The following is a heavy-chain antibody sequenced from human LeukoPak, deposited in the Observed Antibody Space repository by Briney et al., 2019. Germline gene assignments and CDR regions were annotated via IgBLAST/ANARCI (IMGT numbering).Heavy chain of an antibody. Sequence: GGSLRLSCAASGFTVSSNYMSWVRQAPVKGLEWVSVIYSGGSTYYADSVKGRFTISRDNSKNTLYLQMNSLRAEDTAVYYCAKDPHNMLRGVIDYWGQGTLVTVSS. CDR2: IYSGGST. J-gene: IGHJ4*02. CDR1: GFTVSSNY. V-gene: IGHV3-66*01. D-gene: IGHD3-10*01. CDR3: AKDPHNMLRGVIDY.